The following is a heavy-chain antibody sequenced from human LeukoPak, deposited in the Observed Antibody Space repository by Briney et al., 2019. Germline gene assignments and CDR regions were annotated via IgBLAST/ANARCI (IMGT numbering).Heavy chain of an antibody. CDR2: IWYDGSNK. J-gene: IGHJ4*02. CDR1: GFTFSSYG. Sequence: GRSLRLSCAASGFTFSSYGMHWVRQAPGKGLEWVAVIWYDGSNKYYADSVKGRFTISRDNSKNTLYLQMSSLRAEDTAVYYCARDKGVVVTAIGYFDYWGQGTLVTVSS. D-gene: IGHD2-21*02. V-gene: IGHV3-33*01. CDR3: ARDKGVVVTAIGYFDY.